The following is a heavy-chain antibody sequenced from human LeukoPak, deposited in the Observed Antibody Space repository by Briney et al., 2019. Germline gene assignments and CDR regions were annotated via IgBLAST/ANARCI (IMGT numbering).Heavy chain of an antibody. CDR1: GFTFSSYS. D-gene: IGHD5-12*01. V-gene: IGHV3-48*01. Sequence: PGGSLRLSCAASGFTFSSYSMNWVRQAPGKGLEWVSYISSSSTIYYADSVKGRFTISRDNAKNSLYLQMNSLRAEDTAVYYCARALVATIDDYWGQGTLVTVSS. CDR2: ISSSSTI. CDR3: ARALVATIDDY. J-gene: IGHJ4*02.